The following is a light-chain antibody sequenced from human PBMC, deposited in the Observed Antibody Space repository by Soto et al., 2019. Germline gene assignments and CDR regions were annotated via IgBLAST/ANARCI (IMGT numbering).Light chain of an antibody. CDR1: QGISTL. V-gene: IGKV3-15*01. J-gene: IGKJ5*01. CDR2: AAS. CDR3: QQYYDWPIT. Sequence: EIVLTQSPATLSVPQRERATLFCRASQGISTLLAWYQQKPGQAPRLLIYAASTRAAGIPARFSGSGSGTDFTLTISSLQSEEFAIYYCQQYYDWPITFGQGTRLEIK.